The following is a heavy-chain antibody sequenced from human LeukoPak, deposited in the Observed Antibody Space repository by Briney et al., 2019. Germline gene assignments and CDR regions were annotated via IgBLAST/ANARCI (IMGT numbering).Heavy chain of an antibody. J-gene: IGHJ5*02. CDR1: GYTFTSYY. Sequence: ASVKVSCKASGYTFTSYYMHWVRQAPGQGLEWMGIINPSGGSTNYAQNFQGRVTVTRDTPTSTVYMELSSLKSEDTAVYYCARDIVATITHPDYNWFDPWGQGTLVTVSS. CDR3: ARDIVATITHPDYNWFDP. V-gene: IGHV1-46*01. D-gene: IGHD5-12*01. CDR2: INPSGGST.